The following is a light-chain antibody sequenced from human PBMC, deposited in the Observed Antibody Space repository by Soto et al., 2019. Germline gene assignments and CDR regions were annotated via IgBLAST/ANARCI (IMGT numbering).Light chain of an antibody. CDR3: NSFTTTNTYV. V-gene: IGLV2-14*01. CDR2: DVT. J-gene: IGLJ1*01. CDR1: SSDIGAYDY. Sequence: QSALTQPASVSGSPGQSITISCTGSSSDIGAYDYVSWYQQRPVKAPKLMIFDVTNRPSGVSDRFSGSKSGNTASLTISGLQAEDEADYYCNSFTTTNTYVFGTGTKVT.